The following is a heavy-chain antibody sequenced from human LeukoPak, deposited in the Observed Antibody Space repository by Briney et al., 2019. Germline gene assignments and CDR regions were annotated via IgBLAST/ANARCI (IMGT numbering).Heavy chain of an antibody. V-gene: IGHV5-51*01. CDR2: IYPGDSDT. CDR3: ARHGEGFGELPSNWFDP. D-gene: IGHD3-10*01. Sequence: GESLKISCKGSGYRFTSYWIGWVRQMPGKGLEWMGIIYPGDSDTRYSPSFQGQVTISADKSISTAYLQWSSLKASDTAMYYCARHGEGFGELPSNWFDPWGQGTLVTVSS. J-gene: IGHJ5*02. CDR1: GYRFTSYW.